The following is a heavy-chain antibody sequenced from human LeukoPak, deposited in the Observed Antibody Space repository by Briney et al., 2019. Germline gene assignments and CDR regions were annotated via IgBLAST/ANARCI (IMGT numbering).Heavy chain of an antibody. D-gene: IGHD2-8*01. V-gene: IGHV4-34*01. CDR3: ARWGGLGYCSNGVCYHFDY. J-gene: IGHJ4*02. CDR1: GGSFSDYY. CDR2: INHSGST. Sequence: PSETLSLTCAVYGGSFSDYYWSWIRQPPGKGLEWIGEINHSGSTNYNPSLKSRVIISVDTSKNQFSLKLSSVTAADTAVYYCARWGGLGYCSNGVCYHFDYWGQGTLVTVSS.